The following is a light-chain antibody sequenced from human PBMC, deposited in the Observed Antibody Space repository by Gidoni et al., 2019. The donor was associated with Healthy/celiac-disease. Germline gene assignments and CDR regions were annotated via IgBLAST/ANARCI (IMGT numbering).Light chain of an antibody. CDR2: AAS. Sequence: DIQMTQSPSSLSASVGDRVTITCRASQSISSYLNWHQQKPGKAPKLLIYAASSLQSGVPSRFSGSGSGTDFTLTISSLQPEDFATYYCQQSYSTLQYTFGQGTKLEIK. CDR1: QSISSY. CDR3: QQSYSTLQYT. V-gene: IGKV1-39*01. J-gene: IGKJ2*01.